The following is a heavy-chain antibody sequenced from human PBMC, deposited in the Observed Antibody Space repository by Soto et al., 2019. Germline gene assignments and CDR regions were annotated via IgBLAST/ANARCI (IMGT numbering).Heavy chain of an antibody. J-gene: IGHJ6*02. CDR1: GFTFSDYY. D-gene: IGHD3-22*01. CDR3: ASTARYYYDSSGYHNPLDYYGMDV. CDR2: ISSSSSYT. V-gene: IGHV3-11*06. Sequence: GGSLRLSCAASGFTFSDYYMSWIRQAPGNGLEWVSYISSSSSYTNYADSVKGRFTISRDNAKNSLYLQMNSLRAEDTAVYYCASTARYYYDSSGYHNPLDYYGMDVWGQGTTVTVSS.